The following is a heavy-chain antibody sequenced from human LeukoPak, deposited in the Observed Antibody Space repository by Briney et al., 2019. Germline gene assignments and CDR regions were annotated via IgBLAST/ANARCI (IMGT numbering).Heavy chain of an antibody. V-gene: IGHV4-39*07. D-gene: IGHD3-9*01. Sequence: SETLSLTCTVSGGSISTSSYYWGWVRQPPGKGLEWIGNIFYSGSTYYSPSLKSRVTISLDTSRNQFSLKLNSVTAADTAVYYCARGLTAFDIWGQGTMVTVSS. J-gene: IGHJ3*02. CDR1: GGSISTSSYY. CDR2: IFYSGST. CDR3: ARGLTAFDI.